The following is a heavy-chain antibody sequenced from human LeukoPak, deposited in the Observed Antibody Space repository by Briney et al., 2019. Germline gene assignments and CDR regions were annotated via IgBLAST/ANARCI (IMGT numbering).Heavy chain of an antibody. CDR2: INHSGST. V-gene: IGHV4-34*01. J-gene: IGHJ6*03. D-gene: IGHD3-10*01. CDR1: GGSFSGYY. CDR3: ARSRVTNYYGSGSLDYYYYYYMDV. Sequence: SSETLSLTCAVYGGSFSGYYWSWIRQPPGKGLEWLGEINHSGSTNYNPSLKSRVTISVDTSKNQFSLKLSSVTAADTAVYYCARSRVTNYYGSGSLDYYYYYYMDVWGKGTTVTVSS.